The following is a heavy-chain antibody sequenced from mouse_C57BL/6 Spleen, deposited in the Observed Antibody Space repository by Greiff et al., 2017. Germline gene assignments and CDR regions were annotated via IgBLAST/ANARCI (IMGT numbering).Heavy chain of an antibody. Sequence: QVQLQQPGAELVKPGASVKLSCKASGYTFTSYWMHWVKQRPGQGLEWIGMIHPNSGSTNYNEKFKSKATLTVDKSSSTAYMQLSSLTSEDSAVYYCARKDYYGRSYWYFDVWGTGTTVTVSS. CDR2: IHPNSGST. V-gene: IGHV1-64*01. J-gene: IGHJ1*03. D-gene: IGHD1-1*01. CDR3: ARKDYYGRSYWYFDV. CDR1: GYTFTSYW.